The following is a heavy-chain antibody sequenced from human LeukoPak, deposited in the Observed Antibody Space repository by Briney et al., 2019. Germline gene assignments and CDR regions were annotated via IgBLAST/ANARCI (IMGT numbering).Heavy chain of an antibody. D-gene: IGHD6-13*01. CDR1: GFTFSSYW. CDR3: ARVHRVEYSSSWARRYYYYYYMDV. Sequence: GGSLRLSCAASGFTFSSYWMSWVRQAPGKGLEWVANIKQDGSEKYYVDSVKGRFTISRDNAKNSLHLQMNSLRAEDTAVYYCARVHRVEYSSSWARRYYYYYYMDVWGKGTTVTVSS. J-gene: IGHJ6*03. V-gene: IGHV3-7*01. CDR2: IKQDGSEK.